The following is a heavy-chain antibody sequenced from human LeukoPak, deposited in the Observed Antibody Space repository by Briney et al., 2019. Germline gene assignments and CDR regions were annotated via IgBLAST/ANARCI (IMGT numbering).Heavy chain of an antibody. D-gene: IGHD2-15*01. J-gene: IGHJ6*02. CDR1: GFTFNTYA. CDR3: VRDPSCSGGSCYYYYGMDV. Sequence: GKSLRLSCAASGFTFNTYAIHWVRQAPGKGLEWVAVIWYDGSNKYYADSVRGRFTISRDNSKNTLYLQMNSLRAADTAIYYCVRDPSCSGGSCYYYYGMDVWGQGTTVTVSS. V-gene: IGHV3-33*01. CDR2: IWYDGSNK.